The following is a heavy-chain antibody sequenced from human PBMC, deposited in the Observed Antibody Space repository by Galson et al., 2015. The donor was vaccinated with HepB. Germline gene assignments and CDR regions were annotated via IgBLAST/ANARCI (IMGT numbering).Heavy chain of an antibody. CDR2: TYYRSKWYY. J-gene: IGHJ3*01. Sequence: CAISGDSVSRNGAAWNWIRQSPSRGLEWLGRTYYRSKWYYDYAVSVKSRIAINPDTSKNQFSLQLNSVTPGDTAMYYCAHGRANAFDVWGQGTMVSVSS. CDR3: AHGRANAFDV. V-gene: IGHV6-1*01. CDR1: GDSVSRNGAA. D-gene: IGHD1-26*01.